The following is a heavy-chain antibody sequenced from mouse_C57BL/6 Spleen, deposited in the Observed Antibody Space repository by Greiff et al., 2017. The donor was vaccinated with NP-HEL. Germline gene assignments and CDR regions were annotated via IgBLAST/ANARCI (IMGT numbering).Heavy chain of an antibody. CDR3: ARESGISMDY. CDR2: ISYDGSN. D-gene: IGHD1-1*01. V-gene: IGHV3-6*01. Sequence: EVKLMESGPGLVKPSQSLSLTCSVTGYSITSGYYWNWIRQFPGNKLEWMGYISYDGSNNYNPSLKNRISITRDTSKNQFFLKLNSVTTEDTATYYCARESGISMDYWGQGTSVTVSS. CDR1: GYSITSGYY. J-gene: IGHJ4*01.